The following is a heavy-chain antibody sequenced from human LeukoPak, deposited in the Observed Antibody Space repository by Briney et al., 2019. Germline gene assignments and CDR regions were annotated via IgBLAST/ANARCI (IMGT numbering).Heavy chain of an antibody. CDR3: VKDLRRVAGSFDY. V-gene: IGHV3-64D*06. J-gene: IGHJ4*02. Sequence: GGSLRLSCSASGFTFSSYAMHWVRQAPGKGLEYVSAISSNGGSTYYADSVKGRFTISRDNSKNTLYLQMSSLRAEDTAVYYCVKDLRRVAGSFDYWGQGTLVTVSP. CDR2: ISSNGGST. CDR1: GFTFSSYA. D-gene: IGHD6-19*01.